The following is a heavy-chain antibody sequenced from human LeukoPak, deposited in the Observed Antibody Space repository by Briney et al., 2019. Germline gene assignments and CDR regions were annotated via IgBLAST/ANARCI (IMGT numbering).Heavy chain of an antibody. J-gene: IGHJ4*02. CDR3: AKGQQGGTTMRLFDY. Sequence: GGSLRLSCAASGFTFSNYGMRWVRQTPGKGLEWVAFIRFDGSSEYNADSVKGRFIISRDNSKNTLYLQMNSLRAEDTAVYYCAKGQQGGTTMRLFDYWGQGTLVTVSS. CDR2: IRFDGSSE. D-gene: IGHD1-1*01. CDR1: GFTFSNYG. V-gene: IGHV3-30*02.